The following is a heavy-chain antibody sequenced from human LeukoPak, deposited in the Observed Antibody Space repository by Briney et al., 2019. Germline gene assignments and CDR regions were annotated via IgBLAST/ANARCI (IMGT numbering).Heavy chain of an antibody. CDR3: ARDQRGPVTPVGDY. V-gene: IGHV3-53*01. J-gene: IGHJ4*01. CDR2: IYSGGST. D-gene: IGHD4-17*01. CDR1: GFTVSSNY. Sequence: GGSLRLSCAASGFTVSSNYMSWVRQAPGKGLEWVSVIYSGGSTYYADSVKGRFTISRDNSKNTLYLQMNSLRAEDTAVYYCARDQRGPVTPVGDYWGQGTLVTVSS.